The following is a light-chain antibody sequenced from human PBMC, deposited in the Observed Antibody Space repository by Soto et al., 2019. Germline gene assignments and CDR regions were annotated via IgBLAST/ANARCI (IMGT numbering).Light chain of an antibody. CDR2: GVF. Sequence: ETVLTQSPGTVSLSPGERATLSCTTSQSVKSNYLAWYQQKPGQAPRLLIYGVFNRATGIPDRFSGSGSGTDFTLTISGLEPEDSAVYYCHHYDGSPRTFGQGTKLEI. J-gene: IGKJ2*01. CDR3: HHYDGSPRT. CDR1: QSVKSNY. V-gene: IGKV3-20*01.